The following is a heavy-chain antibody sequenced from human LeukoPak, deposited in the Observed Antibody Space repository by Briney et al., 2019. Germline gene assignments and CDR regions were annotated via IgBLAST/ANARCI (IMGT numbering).Heavy chain of an antibody. V-gene: IGHV3-15*01. CDR3: TTAIDCSSTSCWVSPP. J-gene: IGHJ5*02. CDR2: IKSKTDGGTT. D-gene: IGHD2-2*01. CDR1: GFTFSNAW. Sequence: GGSLRLSCAASGFTFSNAWMSWVRQTPGKGLEWVGRIKSKTDGGTTDYAAPVKGRFTISRDDSKNTLYLQMNSLKTEDTAVYYCTTAIDCSSTSCWVSPPWGQGTLVTVSS.